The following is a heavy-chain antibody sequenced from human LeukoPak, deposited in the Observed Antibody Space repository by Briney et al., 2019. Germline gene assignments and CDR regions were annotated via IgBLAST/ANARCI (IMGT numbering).Heavy chain of an antibody. CDR3: ARVYSGFDP. D-gene: IGHD3-10*01. V-gene: IGHV4-59*01. J-gene: IGHJ5*02. Sequence: SETLSLTCTVSGVSISSYYWSWIRQPPGKGLEWIGYIYYSGSTNYNPSLKSRVTISVDTSKNQFSLKLSSVTAADTAVYYCARVYSGFDPWGQGTLVTVSS. CDR1: GVSISSYY. CDR2: IYYSGST.